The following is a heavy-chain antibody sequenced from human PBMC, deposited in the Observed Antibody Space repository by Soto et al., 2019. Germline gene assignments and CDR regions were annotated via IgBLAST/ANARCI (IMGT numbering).Heavy chain of an antibody. CDR3: ARAYPGRLPSRADYYYALDV. Sequence: GGSLRLSLTASGFTFSEYEMHWVLQASLKGLEWVSTIGAASDPYYTGSVKGRFTISRENARNSMSLQRNSVTVGDTDVYYRARAYPGRLPSRADYYYALDVWAQGTMVTVSS. D-gene: IGHD2-15*01. CDR1: GFTFSEYE. V-gene: IGHV3-13*05. J-gene: IGHJ6*02. CDR2: IGAASDP.